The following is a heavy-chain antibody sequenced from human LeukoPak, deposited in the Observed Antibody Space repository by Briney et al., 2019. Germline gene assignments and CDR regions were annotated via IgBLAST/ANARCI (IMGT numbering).Heavy chain of an antibody. J-gene: IGHJ4*02. V-gene: IGHV3-7*01. CDR2: IKQDGSEK. CDR1: AFTFSRYW. Sequence: GGSLRLSCAASAFTFSRYWMSWVRQAPGKGLEWVANIKQDGSEKYYVDSVKGRFTISRDNAKNSLYLQMNSLRAEDTAVYYCAGPRYSGTYYPFPFDYWGQGTLVTVSS. D-gene: IGHD1-26*01. CDR3: AGPRYSGTYYPFPFDY.